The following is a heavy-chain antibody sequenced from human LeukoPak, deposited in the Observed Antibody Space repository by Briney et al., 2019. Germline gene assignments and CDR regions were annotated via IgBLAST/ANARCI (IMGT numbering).Heavy chain of an antibody. Sequence: GGSLRLSCAASGFTFSSYAMTWVRQAPGKGLEWVSDINGSGGRTNYADSVKGRFTISRDNSKNTLYLQMNSLRADDTAVYYCARVAEAAAFDYWGQGTLVTVSS. V-gene: IGHV3-23*01. J-gene: IGHJ4*02. CDR3: ARVAEAAAFDY. D-gene: IGHD6-13*01. CDR1: GFTFSSYA. CDR2: INGSGGRT.